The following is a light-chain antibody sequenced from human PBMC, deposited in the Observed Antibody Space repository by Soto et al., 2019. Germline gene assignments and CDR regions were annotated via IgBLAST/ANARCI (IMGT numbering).Light chain of an antibody. V-gene: IGLV2-14*01. J-gene: IGLJ3*02. CDR2: NVS. CDR3: SSHTSSSTLGV. CDR1: SSDGGGYNY. Sequence: QSALTQPASVSGSPGQSITISCTGTSSDGGGYNYVSWYQQHPGKAPKLMIYNVSNRPSGVSNRFSGSKSGNTASLTISGLQAEDEADYYCSSHTSSSTLGVFGGGTKLTVL.